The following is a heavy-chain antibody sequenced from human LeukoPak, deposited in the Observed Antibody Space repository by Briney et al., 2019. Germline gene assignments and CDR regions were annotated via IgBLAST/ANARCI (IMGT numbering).Heavy chain of an antibody. CDR3: ARDRGYCSGGSCYSGGYNWFDP. CDR1: GGTFSSYA. CDR2: IIPIFGTA. J-gene: IGHJ5*02. Sequence: SVKVSCKASGGTFSSYAIIWVRQAPGQGLEWMGGIIPIFGTANYAQKFQGRVTITADESTSTAYMELSSLRSEDTAVYYCARDRGYCSGGSCYSGGYNWFDPWGQGTLVTVSS. V-gene: IGHV1-69*01. D-gene: IGHD2-15*01.